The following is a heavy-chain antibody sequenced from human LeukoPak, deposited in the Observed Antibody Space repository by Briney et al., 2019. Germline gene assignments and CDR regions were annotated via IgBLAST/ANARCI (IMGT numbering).Heavy chain of an antibody. D-gene: IGHD1-26*01. CDR2: INPNSGGT. CDR3: ARSGSYYGAFDI. V-gene: IGHV1-2*02. CDR1: GYTFTGYY. Sequence: ASVKVSCKASGYTFTGYYMHWVRQAPGQGLEWMGWINPNSGGTNYAQKFRGRVTMTRDTSISTAYMELSRLRSDDTAVYYCARSGSYYGAFDIWGQGTMVTVSS. J-gene: IGHJ3*02.